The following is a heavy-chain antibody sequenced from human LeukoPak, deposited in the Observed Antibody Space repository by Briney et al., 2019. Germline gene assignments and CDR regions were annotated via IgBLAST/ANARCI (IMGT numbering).Heavy chain of an antibody. CDR2: VVHSGST. D-gene: IGHD2-15*01. CDR3: ARDHCSGGSCYPGWFDP. Sequence: PSETLSLTCAVSGGSISSNKWWSWLRQAPGKGLEWLGEVVHSGSTNYNPSLKSRVTMSVDTSKNQFSLKLSSVTAADTAVYYCARDHCSGGSCYPGWFDPWGQGTLVTVSS. V-gene: IGHV4-4*02. J-gene: IGHJ5*02. CDR1: GGSISSNKW.